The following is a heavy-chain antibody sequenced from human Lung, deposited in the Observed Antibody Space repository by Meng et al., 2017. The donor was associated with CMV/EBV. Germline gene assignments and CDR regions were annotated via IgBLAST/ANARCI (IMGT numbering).Heavy chain of an antibody. CDR3: ARDRATCAYYFDY. Sequence: ASVXVSXKASGYTFTNYGISWVRQAPGQGLEWMGWISAYNGNTNYAQNLQGRVTMTTDTSTNTAYMELRSLRSDDTAIYFCARDRATCAYYFDYWGQETLVTVSS. CDR2: ISAYNGNT. D-gene: IGHD1-1*01. J-gene: IGHJ4*02. CDR1: GYTFTNYG. V-gene: IGHV1-18*01.